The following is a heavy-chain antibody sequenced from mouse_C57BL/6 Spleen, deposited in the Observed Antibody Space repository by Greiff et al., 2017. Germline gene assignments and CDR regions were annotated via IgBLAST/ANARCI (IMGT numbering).Heavy chain of an antibody. Sequence: QVQLQQPGAVLVRPGSSVKLSCKASGYTFTSYWMDWVKQRPGQGLEWIGNIYPSDSETHYNQKFKDKATLTVDKSSSTAYMQLSSLTSEDSAVYYCARGGDYGHWGQGTTLTVSS. J-gene: IGHJ2*01. V-gene: IGHV1-61*01. CDR3: ARGGDYGH. D-gene: IGHD1-1*01. CDR2: IYPSDSET. CDR1: GYTFTSYW.